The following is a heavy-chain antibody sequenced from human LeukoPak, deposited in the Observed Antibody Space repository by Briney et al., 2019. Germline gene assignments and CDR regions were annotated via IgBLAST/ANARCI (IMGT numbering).Heavy chain of an antibody. CDR1: GYTFTSYW. J-gene: IGHJ4*02. CDR2: IYPGDSDT. D-gene: IGHD6-19*01. V-gene: IGHV5-51*01. Sequence: KVSCKASGYTFTSYWIGWVRQMPGKGLEWMGIIYPGDSDTRYSPSFQGQVTISADKSISTAYLQWSSLKASDTAMYYCARHATGYSSGWHTDYWGQGTLVTVSS. CDR3: ARHATGYSSGWHTDY.